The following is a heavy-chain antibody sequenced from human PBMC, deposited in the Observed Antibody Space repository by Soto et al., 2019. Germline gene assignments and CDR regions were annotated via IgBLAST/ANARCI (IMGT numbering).Heavy chain of an antibody. CDR1: GGSFSGYY. J-gene: IGHJ4*02. CDR2: IYYSGST. Sequence: PSETLSLTCAVYGGSFSGYYWSWIRQHPGKGLEWIGYIYYSGSTYYNPSLKSRVTISVDTSKNQFSLKLSSVTAADTAVYYCARGIGVTMIVVLDYWGQGTLVTVSS. CDR3: ARGIGVTMIVVLDY. D-gene: IGHD3-22*01. V-gene: IGHV4-31*11.